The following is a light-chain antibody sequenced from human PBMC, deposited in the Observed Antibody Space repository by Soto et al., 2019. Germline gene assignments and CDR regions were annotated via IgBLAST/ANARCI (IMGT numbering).Light chain of an antibody. CDR2: DAS. CDR1: QSISSW. J-gene: IGKJ5*01. V-gene: IGKV1-5*02. CDR3: QQYGSSLIT. Sequence: DILMTQSPSTLAASVGAIVTIICRASQSISSWLAWYQQKPGKAPKLLIYDASSLESGVPSRFSGSWSGTDFTLTITRLEPEDVAVYYCQQYGSSLITLGQGTRLEIK.